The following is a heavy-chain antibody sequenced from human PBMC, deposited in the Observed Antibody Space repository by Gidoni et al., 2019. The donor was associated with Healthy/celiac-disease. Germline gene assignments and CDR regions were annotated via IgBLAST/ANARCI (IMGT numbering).Heavy chain of an antibody. J-gene: IGHJ3*02. CDR1: GGTFSSYA. Sequence: QVQLVQSGAEVKKPGSSVKVSCKASGGTFSSYAISWVRQAPGQGLEWMGGIIPIFGTANYAQKFQGRVTITADESTSTAYMELSSLRSEDTAVYYCAREPGIQLWDRDDAFDIWGQGTMVTVSS. CDR3: AREPGIQLWDRDDAFDI. V-gene: IGHV1-69*01. D-gene: IGHD5-18*01. CDR2: IIPIFGTA.